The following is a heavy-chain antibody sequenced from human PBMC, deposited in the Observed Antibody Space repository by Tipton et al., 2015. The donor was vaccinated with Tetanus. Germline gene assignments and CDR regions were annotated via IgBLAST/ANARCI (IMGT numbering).Heavy chain of an antibody. CDR2: ISGLGRTT. CDR1: GFAFDKYA. Sequence: GSLRLSCTASGFAFDKYAMNWVRQAPGKGLEWVSGISGLGRTTDYADSVKGRFTVSRDNSKNTVFLQMNSLRAEDTAVYYCASGSALDYWGQGTLVAVSS. CDR3: ASGSALDY. D-gene: IGHD6-25*01. J-gene: IGHJ4*02. V-gene: IGHV3-23*01.